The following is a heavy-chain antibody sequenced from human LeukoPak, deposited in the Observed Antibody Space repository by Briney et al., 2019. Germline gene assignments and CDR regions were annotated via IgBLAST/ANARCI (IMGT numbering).Heavy chain of an antibody. J-gene: IGHJ4*02. D-gene: IGHD6-13*01. CDR1: GGSISSGGYY. Sequence: SQTLSLTCTVSGGSISSGGYYWNWFRQHPGKGLEWIGNIYYSGSTYYNPSLKSRVTISVDTSKNQFSLKLSPVTAADTAVYYCARDSTGIAAAGFDYWGQGTLVTVSS. CDR2: IYYSGST. V-gene: IGHV4-31*02. CDR3: ARDSTGIAAAGFDY.